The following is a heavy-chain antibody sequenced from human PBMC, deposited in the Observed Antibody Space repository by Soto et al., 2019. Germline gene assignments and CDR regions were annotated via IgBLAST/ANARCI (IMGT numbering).Heavy chain of an antibody. J-gene: IGHJ4*02. CDR2: IYDSGST. CDR3: ARSGYYYDSSGYYSYYFDY. Sequence: PSETLSLTCTVSGGSISSYYWNWIRQPPGKELEWIGYIYDSGSTNYNPSLKSRVTISVDTSKNQFSLKLSSVTAADTAVYYCARSGYYYDSSGYYSYYFDYWGQGTLVTVSS. CDR1: GGSISSYY. V-gene: IGHV4-59*01. D-gene: IGHD3-22*01.